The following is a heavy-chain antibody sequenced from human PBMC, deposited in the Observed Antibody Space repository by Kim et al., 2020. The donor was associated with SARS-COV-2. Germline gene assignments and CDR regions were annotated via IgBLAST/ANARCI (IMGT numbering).Heavy chain of an antibody. D-gene: IGHD6-19*01. CDR1: GGSISSYY. CDR2: IYYSGST. CDR3: ARSIIAVAGRISWFDP. J-gene: IGHJ5*02. Sequence: SETLSLTCTVSGGSISSYYWSWIRQPPGKGLEWIGYIYYSGSTNYNPSLKSRVTISVDTSKNQFSLKLSSVTAADTAVYYCARSIIAVAGRISWFDPWGQGTLVTVSS. V-gene: IGHV4-59*01.